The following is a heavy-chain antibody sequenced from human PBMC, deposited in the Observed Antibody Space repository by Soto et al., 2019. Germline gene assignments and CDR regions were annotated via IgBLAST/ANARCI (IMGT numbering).Heavy chain of an antibody. D-gene: IGHD3-22*01. J-gene: IGHJ4*02. Sequence: ASVKVSCKASGYTFTSYYMHWVRQAPGQGLEWMGIINPSGGSTSYAQKFQGRVTMTRDTSTSTVYMELSSLRSEDTAVYYCARGLGGYYYDRSVDYWGQGTLVTVSS. CDR1: GYTFTSYY. V-gene: IGHV1-46*01. CDR3: ARGLGGYYYDRSVDY. CDR2: INPSGGST.